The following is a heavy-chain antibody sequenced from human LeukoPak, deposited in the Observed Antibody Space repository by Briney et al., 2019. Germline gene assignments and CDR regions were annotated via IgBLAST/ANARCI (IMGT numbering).Heavy chain of an antibody. CDR3: TRDYYYRMDV. J-gene: IGHJ6*04. CDR1: GFTFSDNW. V-gene: IGHV3-74*01. CDR2: IEGDGTGT. Sequence: PGGSLRLSCAASGFTFSDNWMHWVRQAPGKGLVWVSRIEGDGTGTVYADSVKGRFTIPRDNAKNTLYLQMNSLRAEDTAVYYCTRDYYYRMDVWGKGTTVTVSS.